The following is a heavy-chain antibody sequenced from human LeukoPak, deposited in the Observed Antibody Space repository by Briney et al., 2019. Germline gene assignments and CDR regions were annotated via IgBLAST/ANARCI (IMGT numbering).Heavy chain of an antibody. J-gene: IGHJ3*02. V-gene: IGHV4-38-2*02. CDR2: IYHSGST. CDR1: GYSISSGYY. Sequence: SETLSLTCAVSGYSISSGYYWGWIRQPPGKGLEWIGSIYHSGSTYYNPSLKSRVTISVDTSKNQFSLKLSSVTAADTAVYYCARDHSGSHFSKPDAFDIWGQGTMVTVSS. D-gene: IGHD1-26*01. CDR3: ARDHSGSHFSKPDAFDI.